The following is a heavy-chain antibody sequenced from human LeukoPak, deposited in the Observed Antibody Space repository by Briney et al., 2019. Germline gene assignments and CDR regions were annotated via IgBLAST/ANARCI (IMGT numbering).Heavy chain of an antibody. J-gene: IGHJ4*02. D-gene: IGHD5-18*01. CDR2: IYYSGST. CDR1: GGSISSSSYY. V-gene: IGHV4-39*07. Sequence: PSETLSLTCTVSGGSISSSSYYWGWIRQPPGKGLEWIGSIYYSGSTYYNPSLKSRVTISVDTSKNQFSLKLSSVTAADTAVYYCAREVPDVDTAMDNDYWGQGTLVTVSS. CDR3: AREVPDVDTAMDNDY.